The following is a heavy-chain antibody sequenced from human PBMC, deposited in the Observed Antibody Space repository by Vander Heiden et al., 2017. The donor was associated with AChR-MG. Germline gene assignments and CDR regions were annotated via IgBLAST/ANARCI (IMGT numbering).Heavy chain of an antibody. CDR3: ARDPWGNFDS. D-gene: IGHD3-16*01. J-gene: IGHJ4*02. V-gene: IGHV3-21*01. CDR1: GLTLSYHS. CDR2: ISSSGSYI. Sequence: EVQLVECGGGLVKPGGSLRLSCAGSGLTLSYHSMNWVRQAPGKGLEWVSSISSSGSYIYYADSVKGRFTISRDSANNSLYLQMDSLRVEDTAVYYCARDPWGNFDSWGQGTLVTVSS.